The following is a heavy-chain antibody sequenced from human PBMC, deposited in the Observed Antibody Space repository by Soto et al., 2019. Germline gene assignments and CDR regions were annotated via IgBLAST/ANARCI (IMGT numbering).Heavy chain of an antibody. CDR2: IGTAGDT. CDR1: GLTFSSYD. J-gene: IGHJ3*02. D-gene: IGHD3-22*01. V-gene: IGHV3-13*01. CDR3: ARGSYYDIAYDAFDI. Sequence: PGGSLRLSCAASGLTFSSYDMHWVRQATGKGLEWVSAIGTAGDTYYPGSVKGRFTISRENAKNSLYLQMNSLRAGDTAVYYCARGSYYDIAYDAFDIWGQGTMVTVSS.